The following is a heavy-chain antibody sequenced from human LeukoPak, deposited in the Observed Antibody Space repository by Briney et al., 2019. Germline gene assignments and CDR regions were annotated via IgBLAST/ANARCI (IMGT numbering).Heavy chain of an antibody. J-gene: IGHJ6*02. D-gene: IGHD3-10*01. CDR2: INYSGGST. V-gene: IGHV3-23*01. CDR1: GFTFSNYA. CDR3: TKVPYSDYGSGRPPFMDV. Sequence: PGGSLRLSCVASGFTFSNYAMSWVRQAPGQGLEWVSTINYSGGSTYYADSVKGRFTISRDNSKSTLYMQMNSLRAEDTAIYYCTKVPYSDYGSGRPPFMDVWGQGTTVAVS.